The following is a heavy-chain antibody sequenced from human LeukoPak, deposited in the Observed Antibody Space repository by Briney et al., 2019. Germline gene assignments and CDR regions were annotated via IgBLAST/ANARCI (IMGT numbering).Heavy chain of an antibody. D-gene: IGHD1-1*01. J-gene: IGHJ4*02. CDR2: IFYSGST. CDR3: AREANDYYFDY. V-gene: IGHV4-39*01. CDR1: SGSISTSNYY. Sequence: SETLSLTCTVSSGSISTSNYYWGWVRQPPGKALEWIGNIFYSGSTYYSPSLKSRVTISLDTSRNQFSLKVNSVTAADTAVYYCAREANDYYFDYWGQGTLVTVSS.